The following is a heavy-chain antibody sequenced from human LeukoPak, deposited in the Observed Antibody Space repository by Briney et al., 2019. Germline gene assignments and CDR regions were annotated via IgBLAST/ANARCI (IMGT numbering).Heavy chain of an antibody. D-gene: IGHD2-2*02. V-gene: IGHV5-51*01. J-gene: IGHJ1*01. Sequence: GESLKISCKASGYSFTSNWIAWVRQRPGKGLEMMGIIFPGDSDTRYRPSFQGQVTISVDESIGAAYLQWSSLKASDTATYYCARQGCDSTSCYTTDLWGPGTRVTVSS. CDR2: IFPGDSDT. CDR1: GYSFTSNW. CDR3: ARQGCDSTSCYTTDL.